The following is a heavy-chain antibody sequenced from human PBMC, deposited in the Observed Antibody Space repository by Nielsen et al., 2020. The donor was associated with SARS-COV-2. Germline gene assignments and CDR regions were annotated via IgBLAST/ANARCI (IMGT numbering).Heavy chain of an antibody. J-gene: IGHJ6*03. CDR3: ARAGIAARRGYYYYYMDV. CDR2: IIPIFGTA. V-gene: IGHV1-69*13. CDR1: GYTFTSYA. Sequence: SVKVSCKASGYTFTSYAISWVRQAPGQGLEWMGGIIPIFGTANYAQKFQGRVTITADESTSTAYMELSSLRSEDTAVYYCARAGIAARRGYYYYYMDVWGKGTTVTVSS. D-gene: IGHD6-6*01.